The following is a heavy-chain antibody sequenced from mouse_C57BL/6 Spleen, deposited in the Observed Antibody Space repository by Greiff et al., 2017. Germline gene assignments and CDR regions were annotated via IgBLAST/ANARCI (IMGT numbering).Heavy chain of an antibody. CDR2: INPNNGGT. V-gene: IGHV1-26*01. Sequence: EVKLQQSGPELVKPGASVKISCKASGYTFTDYYMNWVKQSHGKSLEWIGDINPNNGGTSYNQKFKGKATLTVDKSSSTAYMELRSLTSEDSAVYYCARSTGRDWGQGTLVTVSA. CDR3: ARSTGRD. D-gene: IGHD4-1*01. J-gene: IGHJ3*01. CDR1: GYTFTDYY.